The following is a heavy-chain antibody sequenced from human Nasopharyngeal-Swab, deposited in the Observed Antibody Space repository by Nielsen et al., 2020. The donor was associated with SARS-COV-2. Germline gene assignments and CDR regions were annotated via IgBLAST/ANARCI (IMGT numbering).Heavy chain of an antibody. Sequence: ASVKVSCKASGYTFTSYGISWVRQAPGQGLEWMGWTSAYNGNTNYAQKLQGRVTMTTDTSTSTAYMELSRLRSDDTAVYYCARDSARYPGGMDVWGQGTTVTVSS. V-gene: IGHV1-18*01. D-gene: IGHD3-10*01. J-gene: IGHJ6*02. CDR2: TSAYNGNT. CDR3: ARDSARYPGGMDV. CDR1: GYTFTSYG.